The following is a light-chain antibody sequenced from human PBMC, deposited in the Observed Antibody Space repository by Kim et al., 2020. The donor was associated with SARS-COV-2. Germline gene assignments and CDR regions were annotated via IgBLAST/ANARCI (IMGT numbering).Light chain of an antibody. CDR2: QKH. CDR3: QAWDFNRV. Sequence: MSRGQTCAFTCSGKNLGVKYSCRYKRKAGQSPVLAIYQKHERPAGIPERFSGSNAGNTASLTIGGTQAMDEADYYCQAWDFNRVFGRGTQLTVL. V-gene: IGLV3-1*01. J-gene: IGLJ3*02. CDR1: NLGVKY.